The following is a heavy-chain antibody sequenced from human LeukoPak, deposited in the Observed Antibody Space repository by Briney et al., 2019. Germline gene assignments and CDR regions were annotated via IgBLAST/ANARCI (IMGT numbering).Heavy chain of an antibody. V-gene: IGHV4-30-2*01. CDR2: IYHSGTT. J-gene: IGHJ3*01. Sequence: PSETLTLTCSVSDDSINNSTYSWTWIRQTPGKGLEWIGYIYHSGTTFYNPSLKSRVTISLDGSKNHFFLTLTSMTAADTAVYYCARGLRRIDAFDVWGQGTMVTVSS. CDR3: ARGLRRIDAFDV. D-gene: IGHD4-17*01. CDR1: DDSINNSTYS.